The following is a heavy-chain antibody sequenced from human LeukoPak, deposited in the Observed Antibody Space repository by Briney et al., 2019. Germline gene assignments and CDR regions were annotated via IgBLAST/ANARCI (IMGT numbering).Heavy chain of an antibody. CDR2: IYYSGST. D-gene: IGHD1-26*01. V-gene: IGHV4-30-4*01. Sequence: SETLSLTCTVSGGSISSGDYYRSWIRQPPGKGLEWIGYIYYSGSTYYNPSLKSRVTISVDTSKNQFSLKLSSVTAADTAVYYCARGSGSQMADYWGQGTLVTVSS. CDR1: GGSISSGDYY. J-gene: IGHJ4*02. CDR3: ARGSGSQMADY.